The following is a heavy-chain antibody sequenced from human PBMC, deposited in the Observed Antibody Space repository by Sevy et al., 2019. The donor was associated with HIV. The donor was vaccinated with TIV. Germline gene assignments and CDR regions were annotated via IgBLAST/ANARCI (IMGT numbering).Heavy chain of an antibody. J-gene: IGHJ4*02. Sequence: SETLSLTCTVSGGSISSSSYYWGWIRQPPGKRLEWIGTIFYSGSTYYNPSIQSRVTVSVDTSKNQFSLRLTSVTAADTAVYYCARWRYYISGSTSFDYWGKGTLVSVSS. CDR2: IFYSGST. V-gene: IGHV4-39*01. CDR3: ARWRYYISGSTSFDY. D-gene: IGHD3-22*01. CDR1: GGSISSSSYY.